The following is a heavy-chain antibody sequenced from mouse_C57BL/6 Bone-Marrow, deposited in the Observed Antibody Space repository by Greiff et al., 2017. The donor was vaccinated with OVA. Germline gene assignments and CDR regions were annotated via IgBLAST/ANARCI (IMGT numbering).Heavy chain of an antibody. CDR3: ARHYDYDVWFAY. D-gene: IGHD2-4*01. V-gene: IGHV1-54*01. CDR1: GYAFTNYL. CDR2: INPGSGGT. J-gene: IGHJ3*01. Sequence: VKLQESGAELVRPGTSVKVSCKASGYAFTNYLIEWVKQRPGQGLEWIGVINPGSGGTNYNEKFKGKATLTADKSSSTAYMQLSSLTSEDSAVYFCARHYDYDVWFAYWGQGTLVTVSA.